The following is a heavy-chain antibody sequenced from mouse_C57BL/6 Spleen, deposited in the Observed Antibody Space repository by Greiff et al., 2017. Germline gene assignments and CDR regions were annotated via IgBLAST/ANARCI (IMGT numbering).Heavy chain of an antibody. J-gene: IGHJ4*01. CDR1: GFNIKNTY. Sequence: VQLQQSVAELVRPGASVKLSCTASGFNIKNTYMHWVKQRPEQGLEWIGRIDPANGNTKYAPKFQGKATMTADTSSNTAYLQLSSLTSDAIYYCARSGSGYAMDYWGQGTSVTVSS. V-gene: IGHV14-3*01. D-gene: IGHD3-1*01. CDR3: ARSGSGYAMDY. CDR2: IDPANGNT.